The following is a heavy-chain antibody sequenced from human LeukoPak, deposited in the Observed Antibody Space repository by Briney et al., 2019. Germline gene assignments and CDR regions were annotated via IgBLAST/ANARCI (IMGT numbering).Heavy chain of an antibody. CDR2: ISGSSSYI. Sequence: GGSLRLSCAASGFTFSSYSMNWVRQAPGKGLEWVSSISGSSSYIYYADSAKGRFTISRDNAKNSLYLQMNSLRAEDTAVYYCARDHPRMDWFDPWGQGTLVTVSS. CDR3: ARDHPRMDWFDP. CDR1: GFTFSSYS. J-gene: IGHJ5*02. V-gene: IGHV3-21*01.